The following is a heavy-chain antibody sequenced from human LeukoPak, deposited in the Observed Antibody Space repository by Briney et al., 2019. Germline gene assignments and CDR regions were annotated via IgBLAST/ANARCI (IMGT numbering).Heavy chain of an antibody. CDR3: ASAYRTCDSSGYNDY. V-gene: IGHV4-30-4*01. D-gene: IGHD3-22*01. CDR2: IYYSGST. CDR1: GGSISSGDYY. J-gene: IGHJ4*02. Sequence: PSQTLSLTCTVSGGSISSGDYYWSWIRQPPGKGLEWIGYIYYSGSTYYNPSLKSRVTISVDTSKNQFSLKLSSVTAADTAVYYCASAYRTCDSSGYNDYWGQGTLVTVSS.